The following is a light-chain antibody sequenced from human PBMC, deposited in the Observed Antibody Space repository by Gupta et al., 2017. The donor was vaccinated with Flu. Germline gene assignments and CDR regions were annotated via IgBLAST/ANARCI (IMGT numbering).Light chain of an antibody. V-gene: IGLV10-54*02. J-gene: IGLJ3*02. CDR3: ASSDSTLGAGV. CDR1: RDIFGNQG. CDR2: RKN. Sequence: ATVAITGSRDIFGNQGVSWSQQKPGHPPLFLAYRKNNRPSGIPERVSDSRSGTKDTLTIIGVQPEDEADYYCASSDSTLGAGVFGGGTNLLVL.